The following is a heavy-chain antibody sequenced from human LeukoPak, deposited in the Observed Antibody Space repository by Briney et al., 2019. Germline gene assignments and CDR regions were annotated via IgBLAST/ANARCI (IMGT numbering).Heavy chain of an antibody. Sequence: GSLRLSCTASGFTFSDYWMTWVRQAPGKGPEWVANIKQDGSQRYYVDSVRGRFTISRDNAKNSLFLQMNGLRAEDTAVYYCARRGGSSSRRSPIDYWGQGTLVTVFS. CDR3: ARRGGSSSRRSPIDY. CDR1: GFTFSDYW. J-gene: IGHJ4*02. CDR2: IKQDGSQR. D-gene: IGHD6-6*01. V-gene: IGHV3-7*01.